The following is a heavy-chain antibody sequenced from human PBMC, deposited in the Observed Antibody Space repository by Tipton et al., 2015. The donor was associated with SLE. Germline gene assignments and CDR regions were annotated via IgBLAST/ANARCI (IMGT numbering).Heavy chain of an antibody. CDR3: ARDRDSSSWYNWYFDL. J-gene: IGHJ2*01. D-gene: IGHD6-13*01. Sequence: TLSLTCTVSGGSVSSGSYYWSWIRQPPGKGLEWIGYIYYSGSTNYNPSLKSRVTISVDTSKNQFSLKLSSVTAADTAVYYCARDRDSSSWYNWYFDLWGRGTLVTVSS. CDR1: GGSVSSGSYY. V-gene: IGHV4-61*01. CDR2: IYYSGST.